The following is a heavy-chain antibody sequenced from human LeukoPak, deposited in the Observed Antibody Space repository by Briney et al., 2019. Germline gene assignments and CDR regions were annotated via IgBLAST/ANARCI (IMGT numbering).Heavy chain of an antibody. Sequence: GGALRLSCAASGFTFGDHGMSWVRQAPGKGLVWVSRINGGGSSTYDADSVKGRFTISRDNAKNTVYPQMNSLRAEDTAVYYCATDSYSSSWYGSFDLWGRGTLVTVSS. CDR3: ATDSYSSSWYGSFDL. J-gene: IGHJ2*01. CDR1: GFTFGDHG. CDR2: INGGGSST. V-gene: IGHV3-74*01. D-gene: IGHD6-13*01.